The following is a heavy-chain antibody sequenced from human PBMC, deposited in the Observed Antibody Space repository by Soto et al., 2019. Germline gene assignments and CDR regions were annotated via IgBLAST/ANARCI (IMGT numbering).Heavy chain of an antibody. V-gene: IGHV4-30-4*01. CDR2: IYYSGST. J-gene: IGHJ5*02. Sequence: QVQLQESGPGLVKPSQTLSLTCTVSGGSISSGDYYWSWIRQPPGKGLEWIGYIYYSGSTYYNPSLKSRVTMSVDTSKNQFSLKLSSVTAAETAVYYCARVESGTSFGVVIIWFGPWGEGTLVTVSS. CDR3: ARVESGTSFGVVIIWFGP. D-gene: IGHD3-3*01. CDR1: GGSISSGDYY.